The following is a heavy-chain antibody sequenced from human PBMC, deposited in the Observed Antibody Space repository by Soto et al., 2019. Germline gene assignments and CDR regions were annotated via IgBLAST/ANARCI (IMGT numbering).Heavy chain of an antibody. D-gene: IGHD2-2*01. J-gene: IGHJ5*02. V-gene: IGHV3-23*01. CDR3: AKDGGYCSSTSCHRWFDP. Sequence: PGGSLRLSCAASGFTFSSYAMSWVRQAPGKGLEWVSAISGSGGSTYYADSVKGRFTISRDNSKNTLYLQMNSLRAEDTAVYYCAKDGGYCSSTSCHRWFDPWGQGTLVTVSS. CDR1: GFTFSSYA. CDR2: ISGSGGST.